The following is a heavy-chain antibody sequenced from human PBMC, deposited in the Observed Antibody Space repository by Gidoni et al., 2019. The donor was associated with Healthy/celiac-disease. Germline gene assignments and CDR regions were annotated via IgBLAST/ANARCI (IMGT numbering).Heavy chain of an antibody. J-gene: IGHJ6*02. CDR2: ISSSGSTI. Sequence: QVQLVESGGGLVKPGGSLRLSCAASGFTFSDYYMSWIRQAPGKGLEWVSYISSSGSTIYYADSVKGRFTISRDNAKNSLYLQMNSLRAEDTAVYYCARAGTRIAAAGLGYYYGMDVWGQGTTVTVSS. CDR1: GFTFSDYY. CDR3: ARAGTRIAAAGLGYYYGMDV. V-gene: IGHV3-11*01. D-gene: IGHD6-13*01.